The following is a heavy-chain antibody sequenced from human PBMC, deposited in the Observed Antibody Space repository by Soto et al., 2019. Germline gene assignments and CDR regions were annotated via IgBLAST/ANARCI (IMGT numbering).Heavy chain of an antibody. D-gene: IGHD2-8*02. CDR2: INHSGST. J-gene: IGHJ4*02. V-gene: IGHV4-34*01. CDR3: ARDKITGLFDY. Sequence: QVQPQQWGAGLLKPSETLSLTCAVYGGCFSGYYWTWIRQPPGTGLEWIGEINHSGSTNYNPSLKSRVTISVDTSKNQFSLKLTSVTAADTAVYYCARDKITGLFDYWGQGTLVTVSS. CDR1: GGCFSGYY.